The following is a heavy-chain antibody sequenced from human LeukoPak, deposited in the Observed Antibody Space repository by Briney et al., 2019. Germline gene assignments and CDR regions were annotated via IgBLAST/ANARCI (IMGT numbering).Heavy chain of an antibody. Sequence: SETLSLTCAVYGGSFSGYYWIWIRQPPGKGLEWIGEINHSGSTNYNPSLKSRVTISVDTSKNQFSLKLSSVTAADTAVYYCARGALTIAAAGIDYWGQGTLVTVSS. CDR2: INHSGST. J-gene: IGHJ4*02. CDR3: ARGALTIAAAGIDY. CDR1: GGSFSGYY. D-gene: IGHD6-13*01. V-gene: IGHV4-34*01.